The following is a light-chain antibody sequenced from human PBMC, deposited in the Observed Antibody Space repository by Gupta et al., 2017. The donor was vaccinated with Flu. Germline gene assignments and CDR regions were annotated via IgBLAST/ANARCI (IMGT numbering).Light chain of an antibody. CDR3: QLSSA. CDR2: DIS. V-gene: IGKV3-11*01. Sequence: EIVLTQSPATLSLSPGERTTLSCRASQTFPNFLGWYQHKPGQAPRLLIYDISKRATGIPARCSGNGSGTDVFLTINSLAPEDSAVYYCQLSSAFGGGTTVEIK. J-gene: IGKJ4*01. CDR1: QTFPNF.